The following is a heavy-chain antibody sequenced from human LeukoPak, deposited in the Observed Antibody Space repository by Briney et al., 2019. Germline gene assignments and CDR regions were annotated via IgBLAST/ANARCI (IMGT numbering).Heavy chain of an antibody. J-gene: IGHJ4*02. D-gene: IGHD2-2*01. CDR1: GFTFSSYW. CDR3: ARGNACDY. V-gene: IGHV3-7*01. Sequence: AGGSLRLSCAASGFTFSSYWMTWVRQAPGKGLEWVANIKQDGSGKYYVDSVKGRFTISRDNAKNSLYLQMNGLGAEDTAVYYCARGNACDYWGQGTLVTVSS. CDR2: IKQDGSGK.